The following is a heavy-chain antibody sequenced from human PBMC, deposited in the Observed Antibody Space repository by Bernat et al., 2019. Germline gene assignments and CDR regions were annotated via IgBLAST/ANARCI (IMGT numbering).Heavy chain of an antibody. V-gene: IGHV3-23*01. J-gene: IGHJ4*02. Sequence: EVQLLESGGGLVQPGGSLRLSCAASGITFSSYAMSWVRQAPGKGLEWVSGIDASGGSTYYADSVKGQFTISRDNSKNTLYLQMNSLRVEDTAVYYCAKEGSSDWALFDYWGQGTLVTVSS. D-gene: IGHD6-19*01. CDR2: IDASGGST. CDR1: GITFSSYA. CDR3: AKEGSSDWALFDY.